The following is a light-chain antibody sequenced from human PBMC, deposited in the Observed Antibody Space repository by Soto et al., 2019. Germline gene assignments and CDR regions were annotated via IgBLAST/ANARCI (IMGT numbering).Light chain of an antibody. CDR3: QQFSNYPLT. CDR1: QTVRNNY. J-gene: IGKJ4*01. Sequence: VFTLSPGRRSSSPGQGSTHFCXXSQTVRNNYLAWYQQKPGQAPRLLIYDASSRATCIPDRFSGGGSGTDFTLTISRLEPEDFAVYYCQQFSNYPLTFGGGTKVDIK. V-gene: IGKV3-20*01. CDR2: DAS.